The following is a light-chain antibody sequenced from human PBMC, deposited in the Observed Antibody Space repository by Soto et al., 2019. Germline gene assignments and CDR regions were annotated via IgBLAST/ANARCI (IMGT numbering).Light chain of an antibody. CDR3: QSYDSSLSGSYV. CDR1: SSNIGAGYD. CDR2: GNS. J-gene: IGLJ1*01. Sequence: QSVLTQPPSVSGAPGQRVTISCTGSSSNIGAGYDVHWYQQLPGTAPKLLIYGNSNRPSGVPDRFSGSKSGTSASLAITGRQAEDEADYYCQSYDSSLSGSYVFGTGTKVTV. V-gene: IGLV1-40*01.